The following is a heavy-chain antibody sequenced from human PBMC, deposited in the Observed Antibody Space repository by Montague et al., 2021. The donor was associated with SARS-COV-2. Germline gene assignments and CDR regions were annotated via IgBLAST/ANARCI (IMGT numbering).Heavy chain of an antibody. Sequence: SETLSLTCAVYDGSFSDYSWTWIRQPPGKGLGWIGEINHLGSTNYNPSLKSRVTISVDTSKNQFSLKMTSVTAADTAVYYCARGRQHINMVVVVVTGGEYYVDVWGQGTLVAVSS. CDR2: INHLGST. CDR3: ARGRQHINMVVVVVTGGEYYVDV. V-gene: IGHV4-34*01. J-gene: IGHJ4*02. CDR1: DGSFSDYS. D-gene: IGHD3-22*01.